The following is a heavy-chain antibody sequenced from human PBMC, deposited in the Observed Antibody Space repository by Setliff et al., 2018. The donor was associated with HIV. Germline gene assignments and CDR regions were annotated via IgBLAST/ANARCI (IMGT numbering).Heavy chain of an antibody. CDR3: ARYSWLPYYFDY. Sequence: SETLSLTCTVSGVSISNYYWSWIRQPPGRGLEWIGEVSDSGTTNYNPSLKSRVTISVDTSKIQFSLNLNSVTAADTAVYYCARYSWLPYYFDYWGQGTLVTVSS. D-gene: IGHD5-12*01. CDR2: VSDSGTT. V-gene: IGHV4-34*01. CDR1: GVSISNYY. J-gene: IGHJ4*02.